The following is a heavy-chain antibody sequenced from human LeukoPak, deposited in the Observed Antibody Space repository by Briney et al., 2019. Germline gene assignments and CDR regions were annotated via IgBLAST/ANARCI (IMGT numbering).Heavy chain of an antibody. CDR1: GFTITNIY. CDR2: MYSGGST. J-gene: IGHJ4*02. Sequence: GGSLRLSCSASGFTITNIYISWVRQAPGKGLEWISVMYSGGSTYYPDSVKGRFTMSRDYSKNTLYLQMNSLRAEDTAVYFCARDIYSSGRWRGFDLWGQGTLVTVSS. D-gene: IGHD6-19*01. CDR3: ARDIYSSGRWRGFDL. V-gene: IGHV3-66*01.